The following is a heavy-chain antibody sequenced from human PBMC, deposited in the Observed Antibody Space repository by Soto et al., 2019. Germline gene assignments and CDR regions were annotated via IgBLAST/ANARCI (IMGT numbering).Heavy chain of an antibody. CDR2: ISSSGSTI. J-gene: IGHJ4*02. V-gene: IGHV3-48*02. CDR1: GFPFGAYS. D-gene: IGHD2-8*01. CDR3: ARDRIMYSKFPETFDS. Sequence: PGGSLRLSCAASGFPFGAYSMNWVRQAPGKGLEWISYISSSGSTIYYADSVKGRFTISRDRAKTSLYPHMSSLRDEDTAVYYCARDRIMYSKFPETFDSWGQGTLVTVSS.